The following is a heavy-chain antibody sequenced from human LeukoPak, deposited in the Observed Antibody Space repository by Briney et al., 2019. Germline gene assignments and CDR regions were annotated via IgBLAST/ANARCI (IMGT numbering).Heavy chain of an antibody. CDR2: ISAYNGNT. CDR1: GYTFTSYG. D-gene: IGHD5-18*01. CDR3: ARMDTAMVTFGYFDY. Sequence: GASVKVSCKASGYTFTSYGISWVRQAPGQGLEWMGWISAYNGNTNYAQKLQGRVTMTTDTSTSTAYMELRSLRSDDTAVYYCARMDTAMVTFGYFDYWGQGTLVTVSS. J-gene: IGHJ4*02. V-gene: IGHV1-18*04.